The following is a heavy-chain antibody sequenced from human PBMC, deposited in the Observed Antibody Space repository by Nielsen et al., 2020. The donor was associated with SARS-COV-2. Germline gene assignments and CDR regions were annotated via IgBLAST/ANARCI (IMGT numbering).Heavy chain of an antibody. CDR1: GFTFDDYG. V-gene: IGHV3-20*01. CDR2: INWNGGST. J-gene: IGHJ6*02. Sequence: GESLKISCAASGFTFDDYGMSWVRQAPGKGLEWVSGINWNGGSTGYADSVKGRFTISRDNAKNSLYLQMNSLRAEDTALYHCARGGIFPGPYYYGMDVWGQGTTVTVSS. CDR3: ARGGIFPGPYYYGMDV. D-gene: IGHD1-14*01.